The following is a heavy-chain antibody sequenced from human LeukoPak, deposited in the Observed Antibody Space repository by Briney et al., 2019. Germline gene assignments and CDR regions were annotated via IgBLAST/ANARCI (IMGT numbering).Heavy chain of an antibody. CDR3: ARALTGTTLDY. CDR1: GGSISSGDYY. D-gene: IGHD1-7*01. J-gene: IGHJ4*02. V-gene: IGHV4-30-4*01. Sequence: PSQTLSLTCNVSGGSISSGDYYWSWIRQPPGKGLEWIGYIYYSGSTYYNPSLKSRVTISVDTSKNQFSLKLSSVTAADTAVYYCARALTGTTLDYWGQGTLATVSS. CDR2: IYYSGST.